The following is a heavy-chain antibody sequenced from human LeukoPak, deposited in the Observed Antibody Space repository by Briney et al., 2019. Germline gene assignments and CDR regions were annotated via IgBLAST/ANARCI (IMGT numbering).Heavy chain of an antibody. Sequence: GASVTVSCKASGYTFTGYYMHWVRQAPGQGLEWMGWINPNSGGTNYAQKFQGRVTMTRDTSISTAYMELSRLRSDDTAVYYCARNRGLDFWSGTGYYYYMDVWGKGTTVTVSS. J-gene: IGHJ6*03. CDR2: INPNSGGT. V-gene: IGHV1-2*02. CDR3: ARNRGLDFWSGTGYYYYMDV. CDR1: GYTFTGYY. D-gene: IGHD3-3*01.